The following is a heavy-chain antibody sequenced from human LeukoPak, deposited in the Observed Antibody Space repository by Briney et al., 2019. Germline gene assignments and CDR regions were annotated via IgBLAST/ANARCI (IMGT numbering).Heavy chain of an antibody. CDR2: IYTSGST. D-gene: IGHD2-15*01. CDR1: GGSISSYY. Sequence: PSETLSLTCTVSGGSISSYYWSWIRQPAGKGLEWIGRIYTSGSTNYNPSLKSRVTMSVDTSKNQFSLKLSSVTAADTAVYYCAGWGYCSGGSCWGFDYWGQGTLVTVSS. CDR3: AGWGYCSGGSCWGFDY. V-gene: IGHV4-4*07. J-gene: IGHJ4*02.